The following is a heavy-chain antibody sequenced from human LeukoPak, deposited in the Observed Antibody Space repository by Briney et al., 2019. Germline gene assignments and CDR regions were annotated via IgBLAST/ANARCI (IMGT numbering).Heavy chain of an antibody. J-gene: IGHJ6*03. D-gene: IGHD6-13*01. CDR1: GGSISSSSYY. CDR3: ARRAAAAYYYYYMDV. Sequence: SETLSLTCTVSGGSISSSSYYWGWIRQPPGKGLEWIGSIYYSGSTYYNPSLKSRVTISVDTSKNQFSLKLSSVTAADTAVYYCARRAAAAYYYYYMDVWGKGTTVTISS. CDR2: IYYSGST. V-gene: IGHV4-39*07.